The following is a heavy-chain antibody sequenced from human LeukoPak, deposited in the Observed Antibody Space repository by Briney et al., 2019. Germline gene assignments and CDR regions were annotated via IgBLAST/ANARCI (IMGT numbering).Heavy chain of an antibody. CDR2: ISYDGSNK. CDR1: GFTFSSYA. J-gene: IGHJ4*02. D-gene: IGHD3-10*01. CDR3: ARDEVDFYVSGSYSEKGPFDY. V-gene: IGHV3-30-3*01. Sequence: GGSLRLSCAASGFTFSSYAMHWVRQAPGKGLEWVAVISYDGSNKYYADSVKGRFTISRDNSKNTLYLQMNSLRAEDTAVYYCARDEVDFYVSGSYSEKGPFDYWGQGTLVTVSS.